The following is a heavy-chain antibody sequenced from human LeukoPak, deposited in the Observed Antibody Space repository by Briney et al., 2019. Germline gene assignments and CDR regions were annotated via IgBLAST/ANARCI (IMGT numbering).Heavy chain of an antibody. CDR2: ISSSSSTI. CDR1: GFTFSSYS. J-gene: IGHJ6*03. V-gene: IGHV3-48*01. CDR3: ARGGWNYYYYYYMDV. D-gene: IGHD6-19*01. Sequence: GGSLRLSCAASGFTFSSYSMNWVRQAPGKGLEWVSYISSSSSTIYYADSVKGRFTISRDNAKNSLYLQMNSLRAEDTAVYYCARGGWNYYYYYYMDVWGKGTTVTVSS.